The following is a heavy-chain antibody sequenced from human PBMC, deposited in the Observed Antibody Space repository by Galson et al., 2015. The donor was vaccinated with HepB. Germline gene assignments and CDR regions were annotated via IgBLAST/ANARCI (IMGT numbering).Heavy chain of an antibody. V-gene: IGHV1-69*13. J-gene: IGHJ4*02. CDR1: GGTFSSYA. D-gene: IGHD1-26*01. CDR2: IIPIFGTA. Sequence: SVKVSCKASGGTFSSYAISWVRQAPGQGLEWMGGIIPIFGTANYAQKFQGRVTITADESTSTAYMELSSLRSEDTAVYYCARSGASPDAFDIWGQGTLVTVSS. CDR3: ARSGASPDAFDI.